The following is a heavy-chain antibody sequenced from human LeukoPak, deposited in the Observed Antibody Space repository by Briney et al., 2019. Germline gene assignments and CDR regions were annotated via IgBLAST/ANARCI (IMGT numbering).Heavy chain of an antibody. V-gene: IGHV3-49*04. Sequence: PGGSLRLSCTASGFTFDDYALSWVRQAPGKGLEWVGFIRGRAYGGTAEYAASVKGRFTISRDDSKSIAYLQMNSLKTEDTAVYFCGRGGRIRFLEWLLSEWGQGTLVTVSS. CDR1: GFTFDDYA. J-gene: IGHJ4*02. CDR3: GRGGRIRFLEWLLSE. D-gene: IGHD3-3*01. CDR2: IRGRAYGGTA.